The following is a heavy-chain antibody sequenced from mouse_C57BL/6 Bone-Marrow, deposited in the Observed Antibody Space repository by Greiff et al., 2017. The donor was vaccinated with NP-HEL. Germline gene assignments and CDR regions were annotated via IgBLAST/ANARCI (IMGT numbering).Heavy chain of an antibody. D-gene: IGHD1-1*01. CDR3: AKSYYGRHYFDY. Sequence: VKLQESGPGLVQPSQSLSITCTVSGFSLTSYGVHWVRQPPGKGLEWLGVIWSGGSTDYNAAFISRLSISKDNSKSQVFFKMNSLQADDTAIYYCAKSYYGRHYFDYWGQGTTLTVSS. J-gene: IGHJ2*01. CDR2: IWSGGST. CDR1: GFSLTSYG. V-gene: IGHV2-4*01.